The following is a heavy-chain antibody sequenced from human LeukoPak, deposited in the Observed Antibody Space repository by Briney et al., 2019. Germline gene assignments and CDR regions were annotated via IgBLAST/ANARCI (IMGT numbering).Heavy chain of an antibody. CDR3: ARVEWMGYQGCTKGVCYRGTPGEY. CDR2: INPNSGGT. Sequence: ASVKVSCKASGYTFTVYYMHWVRQAPGQGLEWMGWINPNSGGTNYAQKFQGRVTMTRDTSISTAYMELSRLRSDDTAVYYCARVEWMGYQGCTKGVCYRGTPGEYWGQGTLVTVSS. J-gene: IGHJ4*02. CDR1: GYTFTVYY. V-gene: IGHV1-2*02. D-gene: IGHD2-8*01.